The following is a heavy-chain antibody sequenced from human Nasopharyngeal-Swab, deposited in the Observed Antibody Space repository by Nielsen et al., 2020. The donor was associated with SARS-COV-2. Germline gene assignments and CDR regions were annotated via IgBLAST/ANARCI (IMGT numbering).Heavy chain of an antibody. Sequence: GESLKISCSASGFIFKNYAMNWVRQAPGRGLEWVSAISGADDSTKYADSVKGRFTISRDNSKNTLDLQMNSLRAEDTPMYYCAKDRDSGDDSGEYYHYYGMDVWGQGTSVTVS. J-gene: IGHJ6*02. V-gene: IGHV3-23*01. CDR1: GFIFKNYA. D-gene: IGHD5-12*01. CDR3: AKDRDSGDDSGEYYHYYGMDV. CDR2: ISGADDST.